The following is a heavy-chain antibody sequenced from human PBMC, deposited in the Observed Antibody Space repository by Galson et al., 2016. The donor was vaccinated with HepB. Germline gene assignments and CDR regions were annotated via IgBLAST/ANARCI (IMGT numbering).Heavy chain of an antibody. CDR1: GFIFSSHG. CDR3: AREVHSSDSLTTYYYFDL. Sequence: SLRLSCAASGFIFSSHGMHWVRQAPGKRLEWLAVIWYDGSNKYYADSVKGRFTISRDNSKNTRYLQMNSLTVEDTAVYYCAREVHSSDSLTTYYYFDLWGRGTLVTVSS. D-gene: IGHD3-22*01. CDR2: IWYDGSNK. J-gene: IGHJ2*01. V-gene: IGHV3-33*01.